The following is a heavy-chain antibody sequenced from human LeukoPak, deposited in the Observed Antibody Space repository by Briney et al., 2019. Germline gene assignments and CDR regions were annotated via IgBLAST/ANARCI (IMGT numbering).Heavy chain of an antibody. Sequence: GGSLRLSCAASGFTFSNYWKTWVRQAPGRGLEWVAVIKQDGSDKYYVDSVKGRFTISRDNAKNSLYLQMNSLRAEDTAVYYCARGVPTGVDYFDYWGQGTLVTVSS. CDR2: IKQDGSDK. CDR3: ARGVPTGVDYFDY. CDR1: GFTFSNYW. V-gene: IGHV3-7*01. J-gene: IGHJ4*02. D-gene: IGHD2-8*02.